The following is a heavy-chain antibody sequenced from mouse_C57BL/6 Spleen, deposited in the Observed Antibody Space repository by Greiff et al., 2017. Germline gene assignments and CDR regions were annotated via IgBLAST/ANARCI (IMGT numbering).Heavy chain of an antibody. CDR3: TRVVTSPYAMDY. CDR1: GFTFSSYA. J-gene: IGHJ4*01. V-gene: IGHV5-9-1*02. D-gene: IGHD2-2*01. Sequence: EVQRVESGEGLVKPGGSLKLSCAASGFTFSSYAMSWVRQTPEKRLEWVAYISRGGDYIYYADTVKGRFTIARDNTRNTLYLQMSSLKSEDTAMYYCTRVVTSPYAMDYWGQGTSVTVSS. CDR2: ISRGGDYI.